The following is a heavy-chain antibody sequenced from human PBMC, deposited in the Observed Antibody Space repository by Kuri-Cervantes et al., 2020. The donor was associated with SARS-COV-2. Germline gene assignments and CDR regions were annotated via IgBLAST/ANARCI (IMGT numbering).Heavy chain of an antibody. CDR1: GGSFSGYY. CDR3: ARRVPPWYDFWSGYYGMDV. D-gene: IGHD3-3*01. V-gene: IGHV4-34*01. Sequence: SETLSLTCAVYGGSFSGYYWSWIRQPPGKGLEWIGEINHSGSTNYNPSLKSRVTTSVDTSKNQFSLKLSSVTAADTAVYYCARRVPPWYDFWSGYYGMDVWGQGTTVTVSS. CDR2: INHSGST. J-gene: IGHJ6*02.